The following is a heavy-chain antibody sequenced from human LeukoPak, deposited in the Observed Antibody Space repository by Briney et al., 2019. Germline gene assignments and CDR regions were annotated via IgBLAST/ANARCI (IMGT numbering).Heavy chain of an antibody. V-gene: IGHV1-69*04. CDR3: ARAIVVVPAAHYYYYGMDV. CDR1: GGTFSSYA. D-gene: IGHD2-2*01. J-gene: IGHJ6*02. Sequence: GASVKVSCKASGGTFSSYAISWVRQAPGQGPEWMGRIIPILGIANYAQKFQGRVTITADKSTSTAYMELSSLRSEDTAVYYCARAIVVVPAAHYYYYGMDVWGQGTTVTVSS. CDR2: IIPILGIA.